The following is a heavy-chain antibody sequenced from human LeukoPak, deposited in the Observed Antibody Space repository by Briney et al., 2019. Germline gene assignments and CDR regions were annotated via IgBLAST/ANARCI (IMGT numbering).Heavy chain of an antibody. D-gene: IGHD1-26*01. V-gene: IGHV4-39*07. J-gene: IGHJ6*03. Sequence: SETLSLTCTVSGGSIRSSSYNWGWIRQPPGKRLECIGSILYTGTTYYNPSLKSRVTISVDTSKNQFSLKLSSVTAADTAVYYCARIGGSFYFYYYMDVWGKGTTDTVSS. CDR1: GGSIRSSSYN. CDR2: ILYTGTT. CDR3: ARIGGSFYFYYYMDV.